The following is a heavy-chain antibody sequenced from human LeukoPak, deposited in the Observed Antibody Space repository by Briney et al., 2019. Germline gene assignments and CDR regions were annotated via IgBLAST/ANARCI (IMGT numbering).Heavy chain of an antibody. D-gene: IGHD6-13*01. CDR3: ARADRAGIAPLFDY. J-gene: IGHJ4*02. Sequence: SETLCLTCSVFDGSISNYYWSWIRQPPGKGLEWIGYAYYSGSTTYNPSLKSRVTISVDTSKNQFSLKLSSVTAADTAVYYCARADRAGIAPLFDYWAQGTLVTVSS. V-gene: IGHV4-59*01. CDR2: AYYSGST. CDR1: DGSISNYY.